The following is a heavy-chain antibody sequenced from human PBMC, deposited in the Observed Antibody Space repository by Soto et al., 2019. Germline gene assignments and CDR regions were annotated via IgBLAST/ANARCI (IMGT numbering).Heavy chain of an antibody. CDR2: IYTSGST. CDR3: ARAGIAVAGTYYYYGMDV. D-gene: IGHD6-19*01. Sequence: SETLSLTCTVYGGSISSYYWSWIRQPAGKGLEWIGRIYTSGSTNYNPSLKSRVTMSVDTSKNQFSLKLSSVTAADTAVYYCARAGIAVAGTYYYYGMDVWGQGTTVTVSS. V-gene: IGHV4-4*07. CDR1: GGSISSYY. J-gene: IGHJ6*02.